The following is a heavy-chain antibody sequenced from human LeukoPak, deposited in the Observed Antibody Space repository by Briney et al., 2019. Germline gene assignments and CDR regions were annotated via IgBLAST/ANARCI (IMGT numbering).Heavy chain of an antibody. CDR1: GFTFSRYW. CDR3: ARERMYSGSGSTYPYYDY. J-gene: IGHJ4*02. D-gene: IGHD3-10*01. CDR2: IKPDGSEK. V-gene: IGHV3-7*01. Sequence: GGSLRLSCAASGFTFSRYWMSWVRQSPGKGLEWVANIKPDGSEKYFMDSVKGRFTISSDNAKNALYLEMNSLRAEDTAEYFCARERMYSGSGSTYPYYDYWGQGTLVTVSS.